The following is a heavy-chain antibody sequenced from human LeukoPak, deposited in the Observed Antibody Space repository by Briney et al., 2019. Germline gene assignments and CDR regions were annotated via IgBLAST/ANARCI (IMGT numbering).Heavy chain of an antibody. CDR2: IYYSGST. CDR3: ARLEEGYDFWSGYYIPNWFDP. J-gene: IGHJ5*02. Sequence: SETLSLTRTVSGGSISSSSYYWGWIRQPPGKGLEWIGSIYYSGSTYYNPSLKSRVTISVDTSKNQFSLKLSSVTAADTAVYYCARLEEGYDFWSGYYIPNWFDPWGQGTLVTVSS. CDR1: GGSISSSSYY. V-gene: IGHV4-39*01. D-gene: IGHD3-3*01.